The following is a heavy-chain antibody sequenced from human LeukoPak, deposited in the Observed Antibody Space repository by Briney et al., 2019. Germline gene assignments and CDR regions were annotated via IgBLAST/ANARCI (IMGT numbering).Heavy chain of an antibody. CDR3: ARDRDSGSYRDFDY. V-gene: IGHV1-18*01. CDR1: GYTFTSYG. CDR2: ISAYNGNT. Sequence: VASVKVSCKASGYTFTSYGIRWVRQAPGQGLEWMGWISAYNGNTNYAQKLQGRVTMTTDTSTSTAYMELRSLRSDDTAVYYCARDRDSGSYRDFDYWGQRPLVTVSS. D-gene: IGHD1-26*01. J-gene: IGHJ4*02.